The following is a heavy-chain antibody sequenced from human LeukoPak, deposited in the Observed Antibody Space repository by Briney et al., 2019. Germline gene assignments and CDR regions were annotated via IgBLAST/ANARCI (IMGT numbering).Heavy chain of an antibody. CDR3: ARIPETGGGYFDY. Sequence: PSETLSLTCTVSGGSISSSSYYWGWIRQPPGKGLEWIGSIYYSGSTNYNPSLKSRVTISVDTSKNQFSLKLSSVTAADTAVYYCARIPETGGGYFDYWGQGTLVTVSS. V-gene: IGHV4-39*07. J-gene: IGHJ4*02. CDR1: GGSISSSSYY. CDR2: IYYSGST. D-gene: IGHD1-14*01.